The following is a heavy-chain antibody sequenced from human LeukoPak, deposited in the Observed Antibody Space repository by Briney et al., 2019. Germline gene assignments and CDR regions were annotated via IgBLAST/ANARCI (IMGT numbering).Heavy chain of an antibody. J-gene: IGHJ5*02. CDR1: GGSISSYY. V-gene: IGHV4-59*01. CDR3: ARVDYDFWSGYYMGNWFDP. Sequence: SETLSLTCTVSGGSISSYYWSWIRQPPGKGLEWIGYIYYNGSTNYNPSLKSRVTISVDTSKNQFSLKLSSVTAADTAVYYCARVDYDFWSGYYMGNWFDPWGQGTLVTVSS. CDR2: IYYNGST. D-gene: IGHD3-3*01.